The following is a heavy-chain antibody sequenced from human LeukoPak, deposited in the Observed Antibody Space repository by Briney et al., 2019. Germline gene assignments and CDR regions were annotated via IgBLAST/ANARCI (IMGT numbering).Heavy chain of an antibody. V-gene: IGHV4-61*02. CDR2: IYSSGGT. CDR1: GGLISSGSYY. J-gene: IGHJ4*02. Sequence: PSQTLSLTCTVSGGLISSGSYYWSWIRQPAGKGLEWIGRIYSSGGTNYNPALKSRVTISVDTSKNQFSLKLSSVTAADTAVYYCARHLRYYDSSGILGYFDYWGQGTLVTVSS. D-gene: IGHD3-22*01. CDR3: ARHLRYYDSSGILGYFDY.